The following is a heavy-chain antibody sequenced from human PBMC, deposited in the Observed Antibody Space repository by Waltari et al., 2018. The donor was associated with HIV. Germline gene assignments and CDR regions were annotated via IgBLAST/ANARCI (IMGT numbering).Heavy chain of an antibody. Sequence: QVQLVQSGSEVKKPGSSVKVSCKASGGTFSSYAITWVRQAPGQGAEGMGDMSPIFGKASLAQSFQGRVTLTADQSTSTAYMELSSLRSEDTAMYYCAREKSHDYGDYRSAFEIWGQGTMVTVSS. CDR1: GGTFSSYA. V-gene: IGHV1-69*12. J-gene: IGHJ3*02. CDR2: MSPIFGKA. D-gene: IGHD4-17*01. CDR3: AREKSHDYGDYRSAFEI.